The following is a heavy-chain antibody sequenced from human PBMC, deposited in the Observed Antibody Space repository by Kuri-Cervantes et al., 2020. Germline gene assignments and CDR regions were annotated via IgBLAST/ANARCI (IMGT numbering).Heavy chain of an antibody. D-gene: IGHD4-23*01. J-gene: IGHJ4*02. CDR1: GFTFDDYA. CDR2: ISWNSGSI. Sequence: GGSLRLSCAASGFTFDDYAMHWVRQAPGKGLEWVSGISWNSGSIGYADSVKGRFTISRDNAENTLYLQMNSLRAEDTAVYYCARAKYGANSPKDYWGQGTLVTVSS. V-gene: IGHV3-9*01. CDR3: ARAKYGANSPKDY.